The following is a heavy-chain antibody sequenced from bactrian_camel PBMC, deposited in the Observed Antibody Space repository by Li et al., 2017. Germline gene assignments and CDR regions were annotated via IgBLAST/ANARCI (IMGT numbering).Heavy chain of an antibody. J-gene: IGHJ4*01. CDR1: GYSASAYC. D-gene: IGHD2*01. V-gene: IGHV3S40*01. Sequence: VQLVESGGDSVQPGGSLRLSCAASGYSASAYCLAWFRQIPGKAREGVARLWGGGGSPYYVNAARGRFTISRDNAKNALYLEVNSLKLEDAAMYYCAANVGYCYSRAPLLPSQYAYRGQGTQVTVS. CDR2: LWGGGGSP. CDR3: AANVGYCYSRAPLLPSQYAY.